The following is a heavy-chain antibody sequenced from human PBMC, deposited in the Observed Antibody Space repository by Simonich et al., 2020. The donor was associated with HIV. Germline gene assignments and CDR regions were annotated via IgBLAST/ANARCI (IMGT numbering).Heavy chain of an antibody. Sequence: EVKKPGSSVKVSCKASGGTFSSHAISWVRQAPGQGLEWMGGFIPTFGTTNYEQKVQGRVTITADDSTSTAYMELSSLRSENTAVYYCARGDYDIVKGHELTEYFQDWGQGTLVIVSS. D-gene: IGHD3-9*01. CDR3: ARGDYDIVKGHELTEYFQD. V-gene: IGHV1-69*13. J-gene: IGHJ1*01. CDR2: FIPTFGTT. CDR1: GGTFSSHA.